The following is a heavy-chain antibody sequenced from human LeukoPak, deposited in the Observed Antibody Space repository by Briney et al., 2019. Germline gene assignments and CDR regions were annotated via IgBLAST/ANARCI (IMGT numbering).Heavy chain of an antibody. J-gene: IGHJ4*02. Sequence: KASETLSLTCAVYGGSFSGYYWSWIRQPPGKGLEWIREINHSGSTNYNPSLKSRVTISVDTSKNQFSLKLSSVTAADTAVYYCARAQPSGGSVDYRGQGTLVTVSS. CDR2: INHSGST. CDR1: GGSFSGYY. V-gene: IGHV4-34*01. D-gene: IGHD2-15*01. CDR3: ARAQPSGGSVDY.